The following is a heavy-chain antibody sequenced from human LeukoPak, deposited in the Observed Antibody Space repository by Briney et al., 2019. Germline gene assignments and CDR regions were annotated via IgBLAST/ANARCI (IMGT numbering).Heavy chain of an antibody. CDR1: GGTFSSYA. CDR2: IIPIFGIA. CDR3: ARDGLYCSGDSCYPYYFDS. D-gene: IGHD2-15*01. J-gene: IGHJ4*02. Sequence: GASVKVSCKASGGTFSSYAISWVRQAPGQGLEWMGRIIPIFGIANYAQKFQGRVTITADKSTSTAYMELSSLRSEDTAVYYCARDGLYCSGDSCYPYYFDSWGQGTLVTVSS. V-gene: IGHV1-69*04.